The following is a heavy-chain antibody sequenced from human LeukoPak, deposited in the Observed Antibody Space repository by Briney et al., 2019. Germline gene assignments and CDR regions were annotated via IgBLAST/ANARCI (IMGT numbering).Heavy chain of an antibody. V-gene: IGHV4-30-4*01. Sequence: SETLSLTCTVSGGSISSGDYYWNWIRQPPGKGLEWTGYIYYTGSTYYNPSLKSRVSISVDTSKNQFSLKLNSVTAADTAVYYCARDRMTTVTGGFDPWGQGTLVTVSS. CDR2: IYYTGST. D-gene: IGHD4-11*01. CDR3: ARDRMTTVTGGFDP. CDR1: GGSISSGDYY. J-gene: IGHJ5*02.